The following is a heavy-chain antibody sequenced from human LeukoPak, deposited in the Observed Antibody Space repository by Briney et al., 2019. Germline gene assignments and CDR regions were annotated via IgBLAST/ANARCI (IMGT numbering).Heavy chain of an antibody. CDR1: GFTFSSYE. Sequence: PGGSLRLSCAVSGFTFSSYEMNWVRQAPGKGLEWASYISSRGTTIYCVDSVKGRFTISRDNAKNSLYLQMNSLRAEDTALYYCARVRSGLHMDVWGQGTTVTVSS. D-gene: IGHD2-15*01. CDR3: ARVRSGLHMDV. J-gene: IGHJ6*02. CDR2: ISSRGTTI. V-gene: IGHV3-48*03.